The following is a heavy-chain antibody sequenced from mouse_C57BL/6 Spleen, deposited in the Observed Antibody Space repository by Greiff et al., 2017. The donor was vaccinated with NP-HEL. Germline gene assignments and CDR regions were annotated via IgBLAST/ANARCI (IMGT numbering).Heavy chain of an antibody. CDR2: INPSSGYT. J-gene: IGHJ1*03. Sequence: VQGVESGAELAKPGASVKLSCKASGYTFTSYWMHWVKQRPGQGLEWIGYINPSSGYTKYNQKFKDKATLTADKSSSTAYMQLSSLTYEDSAVYYCASQYYGSSPYWYFDVWGTGTTVTVSS. CDR3: ASQYYGSSPYWYFDV. D-gene: IGHD1-1*01. V-gene: IGHV1-7*01. CDR1: GYTFTSYW.